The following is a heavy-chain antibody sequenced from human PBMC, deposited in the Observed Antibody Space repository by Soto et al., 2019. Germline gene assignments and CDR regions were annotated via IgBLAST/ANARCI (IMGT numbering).Heavy chain of an antibody. CDR2: ISSSSSFI. CDR3: ARPGDYDFWSGYL. CDR1: GFTFSSYS. D-gene: IGHD3-3*01. Sequence: GGSLRLSCAASGFTFSSYSMNWVRQAPGKGLEWVSSISSSSSFIYYADSVKGRFTVSRDNAKNSLYLQMNSLRAEDTAVYYCARPGDYDFWSGYLWGQGTLVTVSS. V-gene: IGHV3-21*01. J-gene: IGHJ4*02.